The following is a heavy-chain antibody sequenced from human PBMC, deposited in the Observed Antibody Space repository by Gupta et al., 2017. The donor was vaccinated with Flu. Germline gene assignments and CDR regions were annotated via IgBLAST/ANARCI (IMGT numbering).Heavy chain of an antibody. D-gene: IGHD6-13*01. J-gene: IGHJ2*01. CDR3: AREGHSSTWYNWYFDL. Sequence: EVQLGESGGGLVQPGGSLRLSCAASGFTLSNYEWHWARQAPGKGLEWVSAIGTSDDTYYIDSVKGRFTISRDTAKVSLYLQMNSLRAGDTAVYFCAREGHSSTWYNWYFDLWCRGTLVTVSS. CDR1: GFTLSNYE. V-gene: IGHV3-13*04. CDR2: IGTSDDT.